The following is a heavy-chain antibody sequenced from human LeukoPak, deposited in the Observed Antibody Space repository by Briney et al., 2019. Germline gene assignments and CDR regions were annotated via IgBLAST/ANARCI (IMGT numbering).Heavy chain of an antibody. CDR2: IYPDDSDT. Sequence: GESLKIPCKGSGYRFNAYWIAWVRQMPGKGLEWMGIIYPDDSDTRYGPSFQGQVTISADKSVRTAYLQWSSLKASDTAMYYCARQGRGSYRRDFDYWGQGTLVTVSS. J-gene: IGHJ4*02. CDR3: ARQGRGSYRRDFDY. D-gene: IGHD1-26*01. V-gene: IGHV5-51*01. CDR1: GYRFNAYW.